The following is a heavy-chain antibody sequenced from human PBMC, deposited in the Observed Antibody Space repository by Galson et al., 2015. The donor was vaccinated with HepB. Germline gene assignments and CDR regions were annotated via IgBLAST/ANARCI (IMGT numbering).Heavy chain of an antibody. CDR3: ARALGGSYFYGMDV. Sequence: ETLSLTCSVSGASTSSSSYYWNWVRQSPGKGLEWIGSVYYSGVTSSNPSLKSRVTISVDTSKNQFSLRVSSVTAADTAMYYCARALGGSYFYGMDVWGQGTTVTVSS. J-gene: IGHJ6*02. V-gene: IGHV4-39*01. CDR2: VYYSGVT. D-gene: IGHD3-16*02. CDR1: GASTSSSSYY.